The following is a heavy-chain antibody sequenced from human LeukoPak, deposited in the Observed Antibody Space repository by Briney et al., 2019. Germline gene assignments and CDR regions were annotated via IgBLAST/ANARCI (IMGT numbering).Heavy chain of an antibody. Sequence: SETLSLTCTVSGGSISSSSYYWGWIRQPPGKGLEWIGSIYYSGSTYYNPSLKSRVTISVDTSKNQFSPKLSSVTAADTAVYYCARREIAADDLYYFDYWGQGTLVTVSS. CDR2: IYYSGST. CDR1: GGSISSSSYY. J-gene: IGHJ4*02. CDR3: ARREIAADDLYYFDY. V-gene: IGHV4-39*01. D-gene: IGHD6-13*01.